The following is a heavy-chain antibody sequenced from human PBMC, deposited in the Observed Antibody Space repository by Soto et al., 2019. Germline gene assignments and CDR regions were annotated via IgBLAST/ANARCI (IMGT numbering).Heavy chain of an antibody. V-gene: IGHV1-69*13. Sequence: GASVKVSCKASGGTFSSYAISWVRQAPGQGLEWMGGIIPIFGTANYAQKFQGRVTITADESTSTAYMELSSLRSEDTAVYYCARVVQLVHAVGYWGQGTLVTVSS. J-gene: IGHJ4*02. CDR1: GGTFSSYA. D-gene: IGHD6-6*01. CDR2: IIPIFGTA. CDR3: ARVVQLVHAVGY.